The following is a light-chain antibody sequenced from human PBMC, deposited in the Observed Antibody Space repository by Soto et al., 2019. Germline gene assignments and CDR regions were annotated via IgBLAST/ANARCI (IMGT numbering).Light chain of an antibody. CDR3: QQYGNSPRT. Sequence: EIVLTQSPGTLSLSPGERATLSCRASQSVSSSALAWYQQKPGQAPRLLIYGASSRATGIPDRFSGGESGTGLTLTISRLEPEDFAVYYCQQYGNSPRTFGQGTKGEIK. CDR2: GAS. CDR1: QSVSSSA. V-gene: IGKV3-20*01. J-gene: IGKJ1*01.